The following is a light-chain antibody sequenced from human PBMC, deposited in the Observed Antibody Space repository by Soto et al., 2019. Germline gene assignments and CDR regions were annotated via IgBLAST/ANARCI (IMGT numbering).Light chain of an antibody. J-gene: IGLJ2*01. V-gene: IGLV2-14*03. CDR3: SSYTSSTTPVV. Sequence: QSVLTQPASVSGSPGQSITISCTGTTSDVGGYNYVSWYQQHPGKAPKLMIYDVTNRPSGVSNRFSGSKSGNTASLTISGLQAEDEADYYCSSYTSSTTPVVFAGGTKLTVL. CDR1: TSDVGGYNY. CDR2: DVT.